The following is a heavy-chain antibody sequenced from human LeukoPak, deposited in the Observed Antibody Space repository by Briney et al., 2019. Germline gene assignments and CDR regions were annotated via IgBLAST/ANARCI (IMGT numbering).Heavy chain of an antibody. CDR2: ISGGAGTT. J-gene: IGHJ4*02. CDR3: AKSSYDILAGCYYFDY. D-gene: IGHD3-9*01. V-gene: IGHV3-23*01. Sequence: SGGSLRLSCAASGFTFSTYAMSWVRQAPGKGLEWVSAISGGAGTTYYADSVKGRFTISRDNSRNTLYLQMSSLRAEVTAVYYCAKSSYDILAGCYYFDYWGQGALVTVSS. CDR1: GFTFSTYA.